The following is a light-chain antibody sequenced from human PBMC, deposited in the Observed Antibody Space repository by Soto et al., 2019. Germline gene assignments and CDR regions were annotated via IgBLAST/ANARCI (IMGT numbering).Light chain of an antibody. Sequence: QSALTQPASVSGSPGQSITISCTGTSSDIGAYNYVSWYQQHPGKAPKLMIYEVINRPSGVSNRFSGSKSGNTASLTISGRQAEDEADYYCSSHASSSTPVFGGGTQLTVL. J-gene: IGLJ2*01. CDR2: EVI. CDR1: SSDIGAYNY. CDR3: SSHASSSTPV. V-gene: IGLV2-14*01.